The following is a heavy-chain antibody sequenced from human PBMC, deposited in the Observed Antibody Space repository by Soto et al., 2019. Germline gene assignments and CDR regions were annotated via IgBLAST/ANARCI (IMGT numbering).Heavy chain of an antibody. CDR2: INPNSGGT. J-gene: IGHJ4*02. CDR3: ASAAVTGTAGLDF. Sequence: GXSXKVCFKASGYTXVGFYMHLVRQAPGQGLEWMGWINPNSGGTKSAEKFQGRVTMTRDTSTRTAYMELSRLTSDDTDVYYCASAAVTGTAGLDFWGQGTQGTVSS. CDR1: GYTXVGFY. D-gene: IGHD6-19*01. V-gene: IGHV1-2*02.